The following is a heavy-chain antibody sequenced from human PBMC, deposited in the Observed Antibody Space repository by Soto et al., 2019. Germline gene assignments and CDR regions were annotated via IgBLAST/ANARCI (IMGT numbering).Heavy chain of an antibody. Sequence: EVQLVESGGGLIQPGGSLRLSCAVSGFTVSNNYMSWVRQAPGKGLEGVSVIYSGGYTAYGDSVKGRFTISRDNSKNTHFIKMNGGGADDTAVYYVGTWGGGGGYWGQGTLVTVSS. D-gene: IGHD3-16*01. CDR3: GTWGGGGGY. V-gene: IGHV3-53*01. CDR1: GFTVSNNY. J-gene: IGHJ4*02. CDR2: IYSGGYT.